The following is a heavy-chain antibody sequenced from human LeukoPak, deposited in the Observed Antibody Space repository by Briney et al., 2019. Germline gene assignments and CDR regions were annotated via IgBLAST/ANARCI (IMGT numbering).Heavy chain of an antibody. J-gene: IGHJ6*02. CDR2: IYPGGSDT. CDR1: GYSFTSYW. D-gene: IGHD2-2*01. Sequence: EESLKISCMGSGYSFTSYWIGWVRQMPGKGLEWMGIIYPGGSDTTYSPSFQGQVTISADKSISTAYLQWSSLKASDTAMYYCARRDGYCSSTSCYADYYYGMDVWGQGTTVTVSS. V-gene: IGHV5-51*01. CDR3: ARRDGYCSSTSCYADYYYGMDV.